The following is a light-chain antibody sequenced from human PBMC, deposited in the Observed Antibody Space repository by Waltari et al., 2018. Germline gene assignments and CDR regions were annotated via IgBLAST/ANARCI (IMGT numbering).Light chain of an antibody. CDR3: CSYAGTYTHVV. V-gene: IGLV2-11*01. J-gene: IGLJ2*01. CDR2: DVT. Sequence: QSALTQPRSVSGSPGQSVTISCTGTSNDVGGYNYVSWYQHHPGKAPKLMIYDVTKRPSGVPDRFSGSKSGNTASLTISALQAEDEADYYCCSYAGTYTHVVFGGGTKVTVL. CDR1: SNDVGGYNY.